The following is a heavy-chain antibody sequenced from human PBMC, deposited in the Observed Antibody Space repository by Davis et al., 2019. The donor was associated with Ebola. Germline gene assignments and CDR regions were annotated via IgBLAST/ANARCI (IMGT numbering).Heavy chain of an antibody. J-gene: IGHJ5*02. D-gene: IGHD3-16*01. CDR1: GYTFTGYY. Sequence: ASVKVSCKASGYTFTGYYMHWVRQAPGQGLEWMGWINPNSGGTNYAQKFQGRVTMTRDTSISTAYMELSRLRSDDTAVYYCARDRITQNWFDPWGQGTLVTVSS. CDR3: ARDRITQNWFDP. CDR2: INPNSGGT. V-gene: IGHV1-2*02.